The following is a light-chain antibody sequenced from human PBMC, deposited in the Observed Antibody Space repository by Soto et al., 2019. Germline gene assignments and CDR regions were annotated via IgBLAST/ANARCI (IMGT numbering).Light chain of an antibody. CDR1: SGHSNYA. CDR3: QTWGTASVI. J-gene: IGLJ2*01. Sequence: QLVLTQSPSASASLGASVKLTCTLSSGHSNYAIAWHHQQPETGPRYLMKLNSDGSHSKGDGIPDRFSGSSSGAERYLTISSLQSEDEADYYCQTWGTASVIFGGGTKVTVL. V-gene: IGLV4-69*01. CDR2: LNSDGSH.